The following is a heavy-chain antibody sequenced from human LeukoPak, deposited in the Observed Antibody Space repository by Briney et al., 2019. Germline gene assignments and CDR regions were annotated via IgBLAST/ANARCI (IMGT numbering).Heavy chain of an antibody. CDR3: AREKVGTVANFDS. Sequence: GGSLRLSCVASTFTFNDDYMSWIRQALGKGLEWISYIDNSGSTIYDADSVKGRFRVSRGNAKNSIYLQMNSLRVEDSAVYYCAREKVGTVANFDSWGQGTLVIVSS. CDR2: IDNSGSTI. D-gene: IGHD6-19*01. CDR1: TFTFNDDY. V-gene: IGHV3-11*01. J-gene: IGHJ4*02.